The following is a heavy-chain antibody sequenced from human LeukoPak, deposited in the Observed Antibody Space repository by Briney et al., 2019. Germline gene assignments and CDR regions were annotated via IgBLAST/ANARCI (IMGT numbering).Heavy chain of an antibody. CDR3: ARPYCSGGSCYWFDP. CDR2: NYYSGST. J-gene: IGHJ5*02. Sequence: PSETLSLTCTVSGGSISSYYWSWIRQPPGRGLEWIGYNYYSGSTNYNPSLKSRVTISVDTSKNQFSLKLSSVTAADTAVCYCARPYCSGGSCYWFDPWGQGTLVTVSS. D-gene: IGHD2-15*01. CDR1: GGSISSYY. V-gene: IGHV4-59*08.